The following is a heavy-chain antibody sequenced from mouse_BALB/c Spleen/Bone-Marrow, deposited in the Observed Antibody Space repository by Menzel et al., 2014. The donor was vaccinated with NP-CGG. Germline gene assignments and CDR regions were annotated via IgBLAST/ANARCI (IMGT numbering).Heavy chain of an antibody. Sequence: EVKLMESGGGLVQPGGSLKLSCAASGFDFSRYWMSWVRQAPGKGLEWIGEINPDSSTINYTPSPKDKFIISRDNAKNTLYLQMSKVRSKDTALYYCARGTSNWFAYWGQGTLVTVSA. CDR1: GFDFSRYW. CDR3: ARGTSNWFAY. J-gene: IGHJ3*01. CDR2: INPDSSTI. V-gene: IGHV4-1*02. D-gene: IGHD3-3*01.